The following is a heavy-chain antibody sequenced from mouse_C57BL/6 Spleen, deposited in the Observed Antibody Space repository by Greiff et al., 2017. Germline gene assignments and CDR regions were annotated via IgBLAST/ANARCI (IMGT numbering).Heavy chain of an antibody. CDR3: ARHEARYAMDY. CDR1: GYTFTEYT. Sequence: VKLQESGAGLVKPGASVKLSCKASGYTFTEYTIHWVKQRSGQGLEWIGWFYTGSGSIKYNEKFKDKATLTADKSSSTVYMELSRLTSEDAAVYFCARHEARYAMDYWGQGTSVTVSS. CDR2: FYTGSGSI. V-gene: IGHV1-62-2*01. J-gene: IGHJ4*01.